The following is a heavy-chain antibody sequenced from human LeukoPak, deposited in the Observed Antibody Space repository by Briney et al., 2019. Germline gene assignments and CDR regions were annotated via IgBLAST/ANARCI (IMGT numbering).Heavy chain of an antibody. CDR2: IYYTGGS. Sequence: SETLSLTCSVSGGSISSRTYYWGWIRQPPGKGLEWIGSIYYTGGSYYNPSLKSRFSTSLDTSKNQFSLKLTSVTAADTAVYYCTREVRSAWASFDPWGQGTLVIVSS. V-gene: IGHV4-39*07. CDR1: GGSISSRTYY. CDR3: TREVRSAWASFDP. J-gene: IGHJ5*02. D-gene: IGHD1-26*01.